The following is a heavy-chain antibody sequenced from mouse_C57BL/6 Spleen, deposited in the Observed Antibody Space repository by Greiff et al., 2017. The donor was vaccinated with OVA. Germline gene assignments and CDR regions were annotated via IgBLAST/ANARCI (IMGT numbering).Heavy chain of an antibody. CDR3: AREGVLLRSVYAMDY. Sequence: VQLQQPGAELVRPGTSVKLSCKASGYTFTSYWMHWVKQRPGQGLEWIGVIDPSDSYTYYNQKFKGKATLTVDTSSSTAYMQLSSLTSEDSAVYYCAREGVLLRSVYAMDYWGQGTSVTVSS. CDR2: IDPSDSYT. J-gene: IGHJ4*01. D-gene: IGHD1-1*01. V-gene: IGHV1-59*01. CDR1: GYTFTSYW.